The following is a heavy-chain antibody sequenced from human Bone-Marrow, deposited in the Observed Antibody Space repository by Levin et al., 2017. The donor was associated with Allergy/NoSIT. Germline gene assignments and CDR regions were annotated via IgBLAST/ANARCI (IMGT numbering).Heavy chain of an antibody. CDR2: IYYSGST. CDR1: GDSISNGGHY. CDR3: AKSGSGSNWFDL. J-gene: IGHJ5*02. D-gene: IGHD3-10*01. Sequence: SSETLSLTCSVSGDSISNGGHYWNWIRQHPGKGLEWIGYIYYSGSTIHNPSLKSRVTILVDTSQNEFSLKMTSLSAADTAVYFCAKSGSGSNWFDLWGQGTLVIVSS. V-gene: IGHV4-31*03.